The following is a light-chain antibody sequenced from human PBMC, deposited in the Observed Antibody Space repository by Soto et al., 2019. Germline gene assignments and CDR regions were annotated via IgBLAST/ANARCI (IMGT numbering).Light chain of an antibody. CDR1: QSLSINY. J-gene: IGKJ5*01. Sequence: VLPQSPGTLSLSPWERATLSFRASQSLSINYVAWYQQRPGQAPRLLIYAASSRAAGIPDRFSGSGSGTDFTLDISRLEPEDFAVYYCQEYENTPGTFGRGTRLEIK. CDR3: QEYENTPGT. CDR2: AAS. V-gene: IGKV3-20*01.